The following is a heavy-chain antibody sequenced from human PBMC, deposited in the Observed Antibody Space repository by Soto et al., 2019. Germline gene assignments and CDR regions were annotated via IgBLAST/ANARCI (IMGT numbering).Heavy chain of an antibody. Sequence: SETLSLTCAVYGGSFSGYYWSWIRQPPGKGLEWIGEINHSGSTNYNPSLKSRVTISVDTSKNQFSLKLSSVTAADTAVYYCARRRYYDSSGYYSSAFFQHRGQGSLVTVSS. J-gene: IGHJ1*01. D-gene: IGHD3-22*01. CDR1: GGSFSGYY. CDR2: INHSGST. V-gene: IGHV4-34*01. CDR3: ARRRYYDSSGYYSSAFFQH.